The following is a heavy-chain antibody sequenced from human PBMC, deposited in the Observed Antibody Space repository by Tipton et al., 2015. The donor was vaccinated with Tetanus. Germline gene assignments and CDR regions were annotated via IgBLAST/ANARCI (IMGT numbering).Heavy chain of an antibody. V-gene: IGHV1-18*01. Sequence: QLVQSGAEVKKPGASVKVSCKASGYTFTSYHITWVRQAPGQRPEWMGWVSAYNGNTNYTQKFQGRLTMTTDASTNTAYLELRSLRSDDTALYYCARDQLDCWGQGTLVTVSS. CDR3: ARDQLDC. CDR2: VSAYNGNT. CDR1: GYTFTSYH. J-gene: IGHJ4*02.